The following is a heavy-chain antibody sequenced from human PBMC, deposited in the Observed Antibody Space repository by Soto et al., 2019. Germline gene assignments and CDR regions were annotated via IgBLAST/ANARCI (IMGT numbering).Heavy chain of an antibody. CDR1: GFTFSSYS. CDR3: ARERAPRYPSSSIGHGMDV. V-gene: IGHV3-48*02. CDR2: ISGSSSSI. J-gene: IGHJ6*02. Sequence: GGSLRLSCAASGFTFSSYSMNLVRQAPGKGLEWVSYISGSSSSIYYADSVKGRFTISRDNAKNSLYLHMNSLRDEDTAVYYCARERAPRYPSSSIGHGMDVWGQGTTVTVSS. D-gene: IGHD6-6*01.